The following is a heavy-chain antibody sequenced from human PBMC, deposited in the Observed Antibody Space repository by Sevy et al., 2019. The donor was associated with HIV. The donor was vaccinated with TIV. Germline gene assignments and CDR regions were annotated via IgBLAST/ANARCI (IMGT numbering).Heavy chain of an antibody. Sequence: SETLSVTCTVSGGSISSSSYYWGWIRQPPGKGLEWIGSIYYSGSTYYNPSLKSRVTISVDTSKNQFSLKLSSVTAADTAVYYCARGTKYRGAFDYWGQGTLVTVSS. CDR3: ARGTKYRGAFDY. CDR1: GGSISSSSYY. D-gene: IGHD2-2*01. J-gene: IGHJ4*02. V-gene: IGHV4-39*01. CDR2: IYYSGST.